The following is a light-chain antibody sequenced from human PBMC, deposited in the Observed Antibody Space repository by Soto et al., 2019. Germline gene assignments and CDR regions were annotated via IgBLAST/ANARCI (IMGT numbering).Light chain of an antibody. CDR3: QQYNKWPPWT. V-gene: IGKV3-15*01. CDR2: AAS. CDR1: QSVRNN. Sequence: IVPTHTPANLSVSPWLRSTIYFSSSQSVRNNLAWYQQKPGLAPRLLISAASTRATGIPARFSGNGSETEFTLIIDNLQSEDYALYYCQQYNKWPPWTFGQGTKVDIK. J-gene: IGKJ1*01.